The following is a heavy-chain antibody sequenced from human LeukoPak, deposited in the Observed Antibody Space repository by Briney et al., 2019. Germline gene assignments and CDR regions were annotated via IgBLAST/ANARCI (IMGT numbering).Heavy chain of an antibody. CDR2: ISFDGSKK. CDR3: AKDKSGAYYSGMDV. Sequence: GGPLRLSCAASGFTFSNYGVHWVRQAPGKGLEWVAVISFDGSKKYYVDSVKGRFTISRDNSKNTLYLQMNSLRVEDTAVYSCAKDKSGAYYSGMDVWGQGTTVTASS. D-gene: IGHD2-8*02. CDR1: GFTFSNYG. J-gene: IGHJ6*02. V-gene: IGHV3-30*18.